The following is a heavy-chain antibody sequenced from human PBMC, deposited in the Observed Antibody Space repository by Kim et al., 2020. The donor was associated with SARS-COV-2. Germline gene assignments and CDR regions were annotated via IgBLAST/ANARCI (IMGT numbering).Heavy chain of an antibody. Sequence: ASVKVSCKASGYTFTSYAMHWVRQAPGQRLEWMGWINAGNGNTKYSQKFHGRVTITRDTSASTAYMELSSLRSEDTAVYYCARGSGDYGDYGRIGVYYYGMDVWGQGTTVTVSS. CDR2: INAGNGNT. V-gene: IGHV1-3*01. CDR1: GYTFTSYA. CDR3: ARGSGDYGDYGRIGVYYYGMDV. J-gene: IGHJ6*02. D-gene: IGHD4-17*01.